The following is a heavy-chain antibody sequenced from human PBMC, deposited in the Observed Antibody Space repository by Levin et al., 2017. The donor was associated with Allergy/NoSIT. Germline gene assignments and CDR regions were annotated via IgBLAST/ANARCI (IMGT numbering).Heavy chain of an antibody. J-gene: IGHJ4*02. V-gene: IGHV4-61*01. D-gene: IGHD5-12*01. CDR1: GGSVSSGSYY. CDR2: IYYSGNT. CDR3: ERVRYGGYGDTYFDQ. Sequence: SETLSLTCTVSGGSVSSGSYYWSWIRQSPGKGLEWIGYIYYSGNTNYNPSLKRRVTISVDTSKNQFSLKVSSVTAADTAVYYGERVRYGGYGDTYFDQWGQGALVTVSS.